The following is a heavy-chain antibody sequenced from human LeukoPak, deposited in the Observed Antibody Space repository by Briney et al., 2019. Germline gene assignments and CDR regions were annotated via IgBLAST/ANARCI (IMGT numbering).Heavy chain of an antibody. Sequence: GASVKVSCKASGGTFSSYAISWVRQAPGQGLEWMGRIIPILGIANYAQKFQGRVTITADKSTSTAYMELSSLRSEDTAVYYCARDRSEQQLVEGVDAFDIWGQGTMVTVSS. D-gene: IGHD6-13*01. J-gene: IGHJ3*02. V-gene: IGHV1-69*04. CDR3: ARDRSEQQLVEGVDAFDI. CDR1: GGTFSSYA. CDR2: IIPILGIA.